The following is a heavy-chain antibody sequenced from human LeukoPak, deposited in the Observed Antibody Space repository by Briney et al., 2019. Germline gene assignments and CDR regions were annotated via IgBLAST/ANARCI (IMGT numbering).Heavy chain of an antibody. J-gene: IGHJ4*02. V-gene: IGHV3-30*14. D-gene: IGHD6-19*01. CDR2: ISYDGSNK. Sequence: GGSLRLSCAASGFTFSSYAMHWVRQAPGKGLEWVAVISYDGSNKYYADSVKGRFTISRDNSKNTLYLQMNSLRAEDTAVYYCARDRYGYSSDWGQGTLVTVSS. CDR3: ARDRYGYSSD. CDR1: GFTFSSYA.